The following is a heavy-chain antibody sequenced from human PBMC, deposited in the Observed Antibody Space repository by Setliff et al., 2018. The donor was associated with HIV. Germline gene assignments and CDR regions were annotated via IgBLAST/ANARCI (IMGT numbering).Heavy chain of an antibody. Sequence: PGGSLRLSCAASGFSVSNNYMSWVRQAPGKGLEWVSTIYSGGSTYHADSVKGRFTLSRDNSKNALYLQMDSLRPEDTAVYYCARPRLYNSALEYWGQGALVTVSS. V-gene: IGHV3-66*02. CDR3: ARPRLYNSALEY. D-gene: IGHD3-10*01. J-gene: IGHJ4*02. CDR2: IYSGGST. CDR1: GFSVSNNY.